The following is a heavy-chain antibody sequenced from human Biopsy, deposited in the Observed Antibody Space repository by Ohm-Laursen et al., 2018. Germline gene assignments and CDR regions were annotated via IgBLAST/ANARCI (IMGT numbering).Heavy chain of an antibody. D-gene: IGHD2-8*01. V-gene: IGHV3-74*01. CDR1: GFSLSDYW. CDR2: INSDGSNT. Sequence: SLRLSCAASGFSLSDYWIHWVRQSPGKGLEWVSRINSDGSNTRYVDSVKGRFTISRDNAENTLYLQMNSLRAEDTAVYYCAKRDGGVSGCTVCFFDSWGQGTQVTVSS. J-gene: IGHJ4*02. CDR3: AKRDGGVSGCTVCFFDS.